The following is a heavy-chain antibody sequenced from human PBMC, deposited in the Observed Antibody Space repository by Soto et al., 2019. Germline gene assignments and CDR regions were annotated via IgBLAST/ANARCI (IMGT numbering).Heavy chain of an antibody. D-gene: IGHD3-3*01. V-gene: IGHV1-2*02. CDR2: INPKSGGT. CDR3: ARGWDYDFWSGFNFKGYFDY. J-gene: IGHJ4*02. CDR1: GYTFTVYY. Sequence: ASVKVSCKASGYTFTVYYMHWVRQAPGQGLEWMGWINPKSGGTMYPQKFQGRVTMTWDTSISTAYMALSRLRSDDTAVYYCARGWDYDFWSGFNFKGYFDYWGQGTLVTVSS.